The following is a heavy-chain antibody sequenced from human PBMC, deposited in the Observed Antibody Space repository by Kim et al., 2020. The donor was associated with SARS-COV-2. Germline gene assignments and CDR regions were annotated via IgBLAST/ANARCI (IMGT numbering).Heavy chain of an antibody. V-gene: IGHV1-8*01. CDR3: ARYPSITIFGVVEYYYYGMDV. Sequence: ASVKVSCKASGYTFTSYDINWVRQATGQGLEWMGWMNPNSDNTGYAQKFQGRVTMTRNTSISTAYMELSSLRSEDTAVYYCARYPSITIFGVVEYYYYGMDVWGQGTTVTVSS. CDR2: MNPNSDNT. J-gene: IGHJ6*02. D-gene: IGHD3-3*01. CDR1: GYTFTSYD.